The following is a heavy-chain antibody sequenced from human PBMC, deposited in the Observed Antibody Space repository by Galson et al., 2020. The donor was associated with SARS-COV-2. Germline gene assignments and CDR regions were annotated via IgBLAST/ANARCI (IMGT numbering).Heavy chain of an antibody. CDR1: GDSISNHF. Sequence: ASETLSLTCNVSGDSISNHFWSWIRQPPGKGLEWIASILYAGSTDYNPTLKGRVTVSSHMSKNQLSLTLTSVTAADTAFYFCARCQSAGNNVYYFDYWGQGALVTVSS. CDR2: ILYAGST. CDR3: ARCQSAGNNVYYFDY. V-gene: IGHV4-59*11. D-gene: IGHD1-1*01. J-gene: IGHJ4*02.